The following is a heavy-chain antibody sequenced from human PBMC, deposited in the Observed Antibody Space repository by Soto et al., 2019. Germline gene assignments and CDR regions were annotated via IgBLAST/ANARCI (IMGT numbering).Heavy chain of an antibody. CDR3: ARLRSSYAGSYYGGGFFDH. CDR2: IYYSGNT. D-gene: IGHD4-4*01. CDR1: GGYISGSTSY. J-gene: IGHJ4*02. V-gene: IGHV4-39*01. Sequence: SETLSLTCTVSGGYISGSTSYWGWIRQPPGKGLEWIGNIYYSGNTYYHPSLKSRLTISVDTSKNQFSLRLSSVTAADTAVYFCARLRSSYAGSYYGGGFFDHWGRGAPVTVSS.